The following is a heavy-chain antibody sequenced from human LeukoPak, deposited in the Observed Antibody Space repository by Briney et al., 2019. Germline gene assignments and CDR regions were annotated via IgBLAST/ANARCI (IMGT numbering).Heavy chain of an antibody. J-gene: IGHJ4*02. V-gene: IGHV3-48*03. CDR2: INSSGSTI. CDR3: ARETTKRGWLRFYEAVGYFDY. Sequence: GGSLRLSCAASGFTFSSYEMNWVRQAPGKGLEWVSYINSSGSTIYYADSVKGRFTISRDNAKNSLYLQMNSLRAEDTAVYYCARETTKRGWLRFYEAVGYFDYWGQGTLVTVSS. CDR1: GFTFSSYE. D-gene: IGHD5-12*01.